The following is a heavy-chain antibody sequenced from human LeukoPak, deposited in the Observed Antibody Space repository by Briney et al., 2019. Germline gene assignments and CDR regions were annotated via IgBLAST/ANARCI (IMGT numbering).Heavy chain of an antibody. Sequence: SETLSLTCTVSGGSISSYYWSWIRQPPGKGLEWIGYIYYSGSTNYNPTLKSRVTISVDTSKNQFSLKLSSVTAADTAVYYCARDYGDFFDYWGHGTLVTVSS. CDR2: IYYSGST. J-gene: IGHJ4*01. D-gene: IGHD4-17*01. V-gene: IGHV4-59*01. CDR1: GGSISSYY. CDR3: ARDYGDFFDY.